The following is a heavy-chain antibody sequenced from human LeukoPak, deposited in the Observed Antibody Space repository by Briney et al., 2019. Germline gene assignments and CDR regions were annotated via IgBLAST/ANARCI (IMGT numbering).Heavy chain of an antibody. CDR2: IYYSGST. D-gene: IGHD1-20*01. CDR1: GGSISTYY. CDR3: ARDNLADYFDY. V-gene: IGHV4-59*01. J-gene: IGHJ4*02. Sequence: SETLSLTCTVSGGSISTYYWSWIRQPPGKGLEWIGYIYYSGSTNYNSSLKSRVTISIATSKNQFSLRLSSVTAADTAVYYCARDNLADYFDYWGQGTLVTVSS.